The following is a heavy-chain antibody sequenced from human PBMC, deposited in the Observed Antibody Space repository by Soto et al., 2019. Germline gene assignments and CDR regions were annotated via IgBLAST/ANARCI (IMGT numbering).Heavy chain of an antibody. CDR2: VLGRGTT. CDR3: VKDDVYGDGLWLPEY. CDR1: GFTFSYYA. Sequence: GGSLRLSCAASGFTFSYYAMMWVRQAPGKGLEWVAGVLGRGTTYHADSVKGRFTISKDNSKSTLYLEMNSLRAKDTAVYYCVKDDVYGDGLWLPEYWGQGTMVTVSS. V-gene: IGHV3-23*01. D-gene: IGHD4-17*01. J-gene: IGHJ4*02.